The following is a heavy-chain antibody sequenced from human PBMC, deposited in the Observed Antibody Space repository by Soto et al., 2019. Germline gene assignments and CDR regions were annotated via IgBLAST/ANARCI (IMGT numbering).Heavy chain of an antibody. CDR2: IYWNDDK. CDR3: AHTWGLTFDY. J-gene: IGHJ4*02. V-gene: IGHV2-5*01. Sequence: QITLKESGPTLVEPTQTLTLTCTYSGFSLRTTGVGVGWIRQPPGKALEWLGIIYWNDDKRYSPSLKNRFTLTSDISKSQVVLTMTNMDPVDTATYYCAHTWGLTFDYWGPGTLVIVSS. CDR1: GFSLRTTGVG. D-gene: IGHD3-16*01.